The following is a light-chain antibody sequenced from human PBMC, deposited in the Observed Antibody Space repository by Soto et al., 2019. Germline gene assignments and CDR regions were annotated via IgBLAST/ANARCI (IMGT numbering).Light chain of an antibody. V-gene: IGLV4-69*01. J-gene: IGLJ2*01. Sequence: QLVLTQSPSASASLGASVKLTCTLSSGHSSYAIAWHQQQPEKGPRYLMKLNSDGSHSKGDGIPDRFSGSSSGAERYLTISSLQSEDEADYYRQTWGTYVVFGGGTKVTVL. CDR2: LNSDGSH. CDR3: QTWGTYVV. CDR1: SGHSSYA.